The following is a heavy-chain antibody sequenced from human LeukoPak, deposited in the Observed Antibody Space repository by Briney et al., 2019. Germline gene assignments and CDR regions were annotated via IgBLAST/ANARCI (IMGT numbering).Heavy chain of an antibody. D-gene: IGHD6-13*01. CDR2: IYTSGST. CDR1: GGSISSYY. CDR3: AREIAAITYYYYYMDV. V-gene: IGHV4-4*07. Sequence: SETLSLTCTVSGGSISSYYWSWIRQPAGKGLEWIGRIYTSGSTNYNPSLKSRVTMSVDTSKNQFSLKLSSVTAADTTVYYCAREIAAITYYYYYMDVWGKGTTVTVSS. J-gene: IGHJ6*03.